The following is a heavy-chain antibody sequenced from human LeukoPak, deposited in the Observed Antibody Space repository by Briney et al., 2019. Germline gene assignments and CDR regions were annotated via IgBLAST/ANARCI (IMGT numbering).Heavy chain of an antibody. CDR2: IYYSGST. J-gene: IGHJ4*02. CDR1: GGSISSYY. Sequence: PSETLSLTCTVSGGSISSYYWSWIRQPPGKGLEWIGYIYYSGSTNYNPSLKSRVTISVDTSKNQFSLKLSSVTAADTAVYYCARRGGGVDYWGQGTLDTVSS. V-gene: IGHV4-59*12. CDR3: ARRGGGVDY. D-gene: IGHD1-26*01.